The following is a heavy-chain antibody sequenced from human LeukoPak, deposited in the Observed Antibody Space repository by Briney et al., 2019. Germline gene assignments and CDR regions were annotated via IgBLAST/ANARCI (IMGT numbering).Heavy chain of an antibody. J-gene: IGHJ6*03. CDR2: IRYDGSNK. V-gene: IGHV3-30*02. CDR1: GFTFSSYG. D-gene: IGHD6-13*01. Sequence: GGSLRLSCAASGFTFSSYGMHWVRQAPGKGLEWVAFIRYDGSNKYYADSVKGRFTISRDSSKNTLYVQMNSLRAEDTAVYYCARVPSSDYYYYYMDVWGKGTTVTISS. CDR3: ARVPSSDYYYYYMDV.